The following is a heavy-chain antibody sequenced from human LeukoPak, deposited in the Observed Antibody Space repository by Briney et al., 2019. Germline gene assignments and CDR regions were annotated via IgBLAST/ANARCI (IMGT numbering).Heavy chain of an antibody. V-gene: IGHV3-73*01. D-gene: IGHD3-9*01. CDR3: TRQRPQTGTFDY. J-gene: IGHJ4*02. CDR1: GFSFSDSP. CDR2: VRDRANSYAT. Sequence: GSLRLSCAVSGFSFSDSPMHWVRQASGKGLEWVGRVRDRANSYATGYAASVEGRFTISRDDSENTAYLQMNSLIIEDTAVYYCTRQRPQTGTFDYWGQGVLVTVSS.